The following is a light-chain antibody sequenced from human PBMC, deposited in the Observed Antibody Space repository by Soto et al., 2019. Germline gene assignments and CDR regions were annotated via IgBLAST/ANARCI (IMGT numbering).Light chain of an antibody. CDR1: QSVSSY. CDR3: QQSGSSPLT. CDR2: DAS. Sequence: EMVLTQSPGTLSLSPGEIATLSCRASQSVSSYLAWYQQKPGQAPRLLIYDASSRATGIPDRFSGSGSGTDFTLTINRLEPEDFAVYYCQQSGSSPLTFGGGTKVEIK. J-gene: IGKJ4*01. V-gene: IGKV3-20*01.